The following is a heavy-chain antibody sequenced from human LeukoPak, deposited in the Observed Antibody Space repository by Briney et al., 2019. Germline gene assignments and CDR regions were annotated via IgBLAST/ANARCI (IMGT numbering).Heavy chain of an antibody. Sequence: GGSLRLSCAASGFTFRSYSMHWVRQAPAKGLEWVAFIRHDESDKYYADSLKGRFTISRDNSKNTVWLQMNSLRAEDTAMYYCAKDSGAGDCAFDYWGQGTLVTVSS. J-gene: IGHJ4*02. CDR3: AKDSGAGDCAFDY. D-gene: IGHD2-21*02. CDR2: IRHDESDK. V-gene: IGHV3-30*02. CDR1: GFTFRSYS.